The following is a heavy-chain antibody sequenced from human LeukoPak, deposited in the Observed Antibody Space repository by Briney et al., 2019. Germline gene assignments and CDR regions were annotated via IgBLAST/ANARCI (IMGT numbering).Heavy chain of an antibody. Sequence: PGGSLRLSCAASGFTFSPYGMHWVRQVPGKGLEWVAFIRYDGSDKYYAESVRGRFTISRDNSKKTLYLQMNTLRPEDTAFYFCAKDHGRQQLGPDYFDYWGQGTLVTVSS. V-gene: IGHV3-30*02. CDR1: GFTFSPYG. CDR3: AKDHGRQQLGPDYFDY. J-gene: IGHJ4*02. D-gene: IGHD6-13*01. CDR2: IRYDGSDK.